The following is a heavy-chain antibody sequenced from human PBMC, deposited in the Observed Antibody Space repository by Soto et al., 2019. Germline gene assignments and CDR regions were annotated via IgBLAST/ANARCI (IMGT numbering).Heavy chain of an antibody. Sequence: ADTLCLTCTVSVGFISSYYWNWIRQPPGTGREPMAHIYCIRSTNYNPSLKSRVTISVDTSKNQFSLKLSSVTAADTAVYYCARDRGYWSSTSCQNNWFDPWGQGTIVTVSS. CDR2: IYCIRST. CDR3: ARDRGYWSSTSCQNNWFDP. CDR1: VGFISSYY. J-gene: IGHJ5*02. D-gene: IGHD2-2*01. V-gene: IGHV4-59*01.